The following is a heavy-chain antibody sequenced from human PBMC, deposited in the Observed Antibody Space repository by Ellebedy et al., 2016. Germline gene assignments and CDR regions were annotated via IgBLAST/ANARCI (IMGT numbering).Heavy chain of an antibody. CDR2: ISGSGDRT. Sequence: GESLKISXAASGFIFSNYAMTWVRQPPGKGLEWVSTISGSGDRTYYSDSVQGRFTISRDNAKNSLYLQMNSLRAEDTAVYYCARVSWNYEVGVYWGQGTLVTVSS. CDR1: GFIFSNYA. D-gene: IGHD1-7*01. CDR3: ARVSWNYEVGVY. J-gene: IGHJ4*02. V-gene: IGHV3-23*01.